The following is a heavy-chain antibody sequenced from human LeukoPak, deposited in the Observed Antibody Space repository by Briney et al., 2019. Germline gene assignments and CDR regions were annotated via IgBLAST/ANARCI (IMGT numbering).Heavy chain of an antibody. J-gene: IGHJ3*02. Sequence: SETLSLTCTVSGGSISSSSHYWGWIRQPPGKGLEWIGSFYYSGTTYYNPSLKSRVSISVDTSKNQFSLKLSSVTAADTAVYYCARGRPYYYDSSGYVFDIWGQGTMVTVSS. D-gene: IGHD3-22*01. CDR3: ARGRPYYYDSSGYVFDI. V-gene: IGHV4-39*01. CDR2: FYYSGTT. CDR1: GGSISSSSHY.